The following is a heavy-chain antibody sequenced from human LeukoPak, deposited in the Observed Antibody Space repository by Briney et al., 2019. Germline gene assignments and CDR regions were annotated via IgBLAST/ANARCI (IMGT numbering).Heavy chain of an antibody. D-gene: IGHD6-19*01. V-gene: IGHV3-23*01. CDR1: GFTFSSSA. J-gene: IGHJ4*02. CDR2: ISGSGTNT. CDR3: AKVDQWPSDS. Sequence: PGGSLRLSCAASGFTFSSSAMSWVRQAPGKGLEWVSAISGSGTNTYYADSVKGRFSISRDSSKNTVYLQMNSLRADDTAVYYCAKVDQWPSDSWGQGTLVTVSP.